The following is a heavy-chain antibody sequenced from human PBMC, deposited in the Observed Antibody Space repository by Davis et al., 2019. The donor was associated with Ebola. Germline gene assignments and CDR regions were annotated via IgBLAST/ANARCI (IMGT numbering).Heavy chain of an antibody. Sequence: PGGSLRLSCAVSAFTFSSYGMHWVRQAPGKGLEWVSTLVTSADTYYADSVKGRFTISRDNSKNTLHLQMNSLRVEDTAMYYCVKDTSNIWFDVWGQGTLVTVSA. CDR3: VKDTSNIWFDV. J-gene: IGHJ3*01. V-gene: IGHV3-NL1*01. D-gene: IGHD2/OR15-2a*01. CDR1: AFTFSSYG. CDR2: LVTSADT.